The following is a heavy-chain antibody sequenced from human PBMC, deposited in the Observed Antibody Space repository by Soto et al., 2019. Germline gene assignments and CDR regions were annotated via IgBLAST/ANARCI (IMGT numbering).Heavy chain of an antibody. CDR3: TRQNIEHSSGWYP. D-gene: IGHD6-13*01. CDR1: GFIFSNYH. Sequence: DVQLVESGGGLVQPGGSLRLSCAASGFIFSNYHMNWVRQAPGKGLEWISYIRNSGNTIYYANSVKGRFTISRDNAKDSLYLKMNSLRDEDTAVYYCTRQNIEHSSGWYPWGQGTLVTVSS. V-gene: IGHV3-48*02. J-gene: IGHJ5*02. CDR2: IRNSGNTI.